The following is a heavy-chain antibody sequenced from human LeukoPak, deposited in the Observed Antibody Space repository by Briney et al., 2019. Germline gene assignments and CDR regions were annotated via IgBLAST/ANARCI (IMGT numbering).Heavy chain of an antibody. CDR2: MNPNSGNT. D-gene: IGHD6-13*01. CDR3: ARWDSSSFDAFDI. J-gene: IGHJ3*02. CDR1: GYTFTSYD. V-gene: IGHV1-8*01. Sequence: ASVKVSCKASGYTFTSYDINWVRQATGQGLEWRGWMNPNSGNTGYAQKFQGRVTMTRNTSRSTAYMELSSLRSEDAAVYYCARWDSSSFDAFDIWGQGTMVTVSS.